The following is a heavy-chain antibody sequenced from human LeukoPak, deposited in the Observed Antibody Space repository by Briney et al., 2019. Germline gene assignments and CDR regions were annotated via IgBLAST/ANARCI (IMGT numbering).Heavy chain of an antibody. V-gene: IGHV4-59*01. D-gene: IGHD2/OR15-2a*01. J-gene: IGHJ3*02. CDR2: IYYSGST. Sequence: SETLSRTCTVSGGSISSDHWNWICQPPGKGLEWIGCIYYSGSTYYNPSLKSRVTISVDMSKSQLSLRLTSGTAADTAVYYCARKNDFDIWGQGTLVTVSS. CDR3: ARKNDFDI. CDR1: GGSISSDH.